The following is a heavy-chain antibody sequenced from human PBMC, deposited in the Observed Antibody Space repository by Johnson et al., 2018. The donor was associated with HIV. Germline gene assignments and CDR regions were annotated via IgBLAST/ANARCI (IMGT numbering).Heavy chain of an antibody. CDR2: ILDDVSTT. V-gene: IGHV3-30*02. CDR1: GFTFSNAW. Sequence: QVQLVESGGGVVRPGGSLRLSCEASGFTFSNAWMSWVRQAPGKGLEWVALILDDVSTTYFVDSVKGRFTISRDTSKNTLYLQMNSLRPEGPALYYCAKDLGERECEEWASDYYDFGRDFPCQDPRGVVGTFDIWGQGTMVTVSS. D-gene: IGHD3-3*01. CDR3: AKDLGERECEEWASDYYDFGRDFPCQDPRGVVGTFDI. J-gene: IGHJ3*02.